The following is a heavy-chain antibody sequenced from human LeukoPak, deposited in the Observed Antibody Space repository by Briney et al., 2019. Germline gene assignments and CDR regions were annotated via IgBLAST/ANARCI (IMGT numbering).Heavy chain of an antibody. Sequence: GRSLSPVCAPSGFASTSLAMVWVRQSPGKGLEWLATINAGVNTTFYADSVKGRFTISRDTTKTTLHLHRTSLRPDDTAIYYCTEELHVAVAVADYYSFYIEYWGRGTVVTVSS. CDR1: GFASTSLA. V-gene: IGHV3-23*01. D-gene: IGHD6-19*01. CDR2: INAGVNTT. CDR3: TEELHVAVAVADYYSFYIEY. J-gene: IGHJ4*03.